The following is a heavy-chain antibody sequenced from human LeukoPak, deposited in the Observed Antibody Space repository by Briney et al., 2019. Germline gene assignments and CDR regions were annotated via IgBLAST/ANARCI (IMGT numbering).Heavy chain of an antibody. CDR1: GFTFSSYA. D-gene: IGHD3-3*01. J-gene: IGHJ4*02. CDR3: AKAPIWSGYHDY. V-gene: IGHV3-23*01. CDR2: ISGSGSST. Sequence: GGSLRLSCAASGFTFSSYAMSWVRQAPGKGLEWVSAISGSGSSTYYADSVKGRFTISRDNSKNTLYLQMNSLRAEDTAVYYCAKAPIWSGYHDYWGQGTLVTVSS.